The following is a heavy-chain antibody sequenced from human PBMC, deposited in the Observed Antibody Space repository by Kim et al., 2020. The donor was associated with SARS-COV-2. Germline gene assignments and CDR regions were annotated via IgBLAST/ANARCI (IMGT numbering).Heavy chain of an antibody. J-gene: IGHJ6*03. CDR3: TRYSGFRYYYFYMDV. Sequence: GGSLRLSCTTSGFTFGDHAMRWVRKTPEKCLDWVGCMRNLVYIDTSGSAESVKGRFTISRDHSNSIAYLQMNSLKTEDKAVYYCTRYSGFRYYYFYMDVWGKSTTVTVSS. D-gene: IGHD1-26*01. CDR2: MRNLVYIDTS. CDR1: GFTFGDHA. V-gene: IGHV3-49*04.